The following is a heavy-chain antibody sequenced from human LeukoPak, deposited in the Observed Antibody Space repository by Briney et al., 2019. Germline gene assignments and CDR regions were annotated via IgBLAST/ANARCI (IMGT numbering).Heavy chain of an antibody. V-gene: IGHV1-46*01. CDR1: GYSFTSYY. J-gene: IGHJ4*02. CDR3: ARDLPPKEMATPSYFDY. D-gene: IGHD5-24*01. CDR2: INPSGGST. Sequence: GASVNVSCKASGYSFTSYYMHWVRQAPGQGLEWMGIINPSGGSTSYAQKFQGRVTITADKSTSTAYMELSSLRSEDTAVYYCARDLPPKEMATPSYFDYWGQGTLVTVSS.